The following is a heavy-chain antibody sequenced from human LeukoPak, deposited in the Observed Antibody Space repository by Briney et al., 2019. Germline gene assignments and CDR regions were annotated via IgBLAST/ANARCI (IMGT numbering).Heavy chain of an antibody. V-gene: IGHV1-2*02. CDR2: INPNSGGT. Sequence: GASVKVSCKASGYTFTGYYMHWVRQAPGQGLEWMGWINPNSGGTNYAQKLQGRVTMTRDTSISTAYMELSRLRSDDTAVYYCARGEALGYCSSTSCHNWFDPWGQGTLVTVSS. J-gene: IGHJ5*02. CDR1: GYTFTGYY. CDR3: ARGEALGYCSSTSCHNWFDP. D-gene: IGHD2-2*01.